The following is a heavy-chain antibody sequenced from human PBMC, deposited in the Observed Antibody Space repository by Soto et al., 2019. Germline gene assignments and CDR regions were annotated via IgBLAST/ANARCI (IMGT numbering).Heavy chain of an antibody. CDR2: INPHGGST. D-gene: IGHD1-20*01. J-gene: IGHJ5*02. V-gene: IGHV1-46*01. CDR3: ARSSGGNLLITIEGTKWYAP. Sequence: ASVKVSCKAPRDTFTSYYINWVRQAPGQGLEWMGVINPHGGSTAYAQRFKGRVTLTRDTSESTVYREVSSLTSEDAAMYMCARSSGGNLLITIEGTKWYAPWGKVTLVTVSS. CDR1: RDTFTSYY.